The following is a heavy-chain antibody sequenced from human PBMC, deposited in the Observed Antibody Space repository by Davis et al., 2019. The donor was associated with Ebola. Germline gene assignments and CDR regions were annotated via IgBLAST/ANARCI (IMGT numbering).Heavy chain of an antibody. CDR3: GRGRFWGFDV. D-gene: IGHD3-16*01. V-gene: IGHV4-34*01. J-gene: IGHJ3*01. CDR1: GGSFSAYY. Sequence: PSETLSLTCGVDGGSFSAYYWSWIRQSAGKGLEWIAEINERGNTNYNPSLKSRVSISVDKSKNQFYLKMNSVTAAETAVYYCGRGRFWGFDVWGQGTMVYVSS. CDR2: INERGNT.